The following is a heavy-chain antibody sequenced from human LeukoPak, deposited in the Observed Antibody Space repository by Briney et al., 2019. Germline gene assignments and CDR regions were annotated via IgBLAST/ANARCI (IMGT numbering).Heavy chain of an antibody. D-gene: IGHD3-10*01. V-gene: IGHV4-39*01. J-gene: IGHJ4*02. CDR2: ISYSGST. CDR1: GGSISSSSYY. CDR3: ARQKITMVRGFFDY. Sequence: SETLSLTCTVSGGSISSSSYYWGWIRQPPGKGLEWIGSISYSGSTYYNPSLKSRVTISVDTSKNQFSLKLSSVTAADTAVYYCARQKITMVRGFFDYWGQGTLVTVSS.